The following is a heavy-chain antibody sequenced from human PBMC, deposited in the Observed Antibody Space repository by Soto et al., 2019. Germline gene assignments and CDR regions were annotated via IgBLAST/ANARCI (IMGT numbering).Heavy chain of an antibody. CDR1: GGTFSSYT. V-gene: IGHV1-69*08. Sequence: QVQLVQSGAEVKKPGSSVKVSCKASGGTFSSYTISWVRQAPGQGLEWMGRIIPILGIANYAQKFQGRVTITADKSTSTAYMELSRLRSEDTAVYYCARDRSDIVVVVAATDALDIWGQGTMVTVSS. D-gene: IGHD2-15*01. J-gene: IGHJ3*02. CDR2: IIPILGIA. CDR3: ARDRSDIVVVVAATDALDI.